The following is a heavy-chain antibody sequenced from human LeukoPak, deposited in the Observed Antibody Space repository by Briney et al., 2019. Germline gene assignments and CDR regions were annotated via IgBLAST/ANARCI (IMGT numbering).Heavy chain of an antibody. CDR2: INAIGST. V-gene: IGHV4-34*01. Sequence: SETLSHTCAVHGGSFSGSSWSWIRQRPGKGRERIGEINAIGSTTYNPSTNSRVTISSHTSTHQFSLNLSSMTAAHTTVYSCTRRRGPIAIVRGVIYAFEIWGQGKMVTVSS. CDR3: TRRRGPIAIVRGVIYAFEI. J-gene: IGHJ3*02. CDR1: GGSFSGSS. D-gene: IGHD3-10*01.